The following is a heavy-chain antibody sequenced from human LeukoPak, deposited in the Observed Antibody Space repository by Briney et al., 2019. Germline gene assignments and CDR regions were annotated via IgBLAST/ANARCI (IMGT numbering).Heavy chain of an antibody. CDR3: ARERVSWIAVAGTLDY. CDR1: GFTFSSYE. V-gene: IGHV3-48*03. CDR2: ISSSGSTI. Sequence: LSGGSLRLSCAASGFTFSSYEMNWVRQAPGKGLEWVSYISSSGSTIYYADSVKGRFTISRDNAKNSLYLQMNSLRAEDTAVYYCARERVSWIAVAGTLDYWGQGTLVTVSS. J-gene: IGHJ4*02. D-gene: IGHD6-19*01.